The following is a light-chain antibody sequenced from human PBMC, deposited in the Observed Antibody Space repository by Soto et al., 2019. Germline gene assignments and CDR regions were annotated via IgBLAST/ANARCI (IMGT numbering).Light chain of an antibody. J-gene: IGKJ2*01. CDR3: QQYGSSPPYT. CDR2: GAS. CDR1: QSVSSSY. V-gene: IGKV3-20*01. Sequence: EIVLTQSPATLSLSPGERATLSCRASQSVSSSYLAWYQQKPGQAPRLLIYGASSRATGIPGRFSGSGSGTDFTLTISRLEPEDFAVYYCQQYGSSPPYTFGQGTKVDTK.